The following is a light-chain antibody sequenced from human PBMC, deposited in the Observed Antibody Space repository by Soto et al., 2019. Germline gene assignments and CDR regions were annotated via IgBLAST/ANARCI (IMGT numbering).Light chain of an antibody. V-gene: IGLV2-14*01. CDR2: DVS. J-gene: IGLJ1*01. CDR1: SSDVGRYNY. Sequence: QSVLTQPASVSGSPGQSITISCTGTSSDVGRYNYVSWYQQHPGKAPKLKIYDVSNRPSGVSNRFSGSKSGNTASLTISGLQAEDEADYYCSSYTSSSTYVFGTGTKVTVL. CDR3: SSYTSSSTYV.